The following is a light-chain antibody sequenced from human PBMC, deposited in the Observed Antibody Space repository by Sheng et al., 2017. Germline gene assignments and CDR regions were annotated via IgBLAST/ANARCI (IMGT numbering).Light chain of an antibody. V-gene: IGKV1-9*01. CDR2: AAS. CDR1: QGISSY. CDR3: QQLNIYPFT. J-gene: IGKJ3*01. Sequence: DIQLTQSPSFLSASVGDRVIITCRASQGISSYLAWYQQKPGKAPKFLIYAASTLQSGVPSRFSGSGSGTEFTLTISSLQPEDFATYYCQQLNIYPFTFGPGTKVDFK.